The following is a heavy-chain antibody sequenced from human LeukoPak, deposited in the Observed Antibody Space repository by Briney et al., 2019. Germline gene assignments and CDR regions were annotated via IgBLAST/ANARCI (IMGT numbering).Heavy chain of an antibody. D-gene: IGHD6-19*01. CDR3: AKYPGYSSGWLDAFDI. J-gene: IGHJ3*02. V-gene: IGHV3-23*01. CDR1: GFTFSSYA. CDR2: ISGSGGST. Sequence: GGSLRLSCAASGFTFSSYAMSWVRQAPGKGLEWVSAISGSGGSTYYADSVKGRFTISRDNSKNTLYLQMNSLRAEDTAVYYCAKYPGYSSGWLDAFDIWGQGTMDTVSS.